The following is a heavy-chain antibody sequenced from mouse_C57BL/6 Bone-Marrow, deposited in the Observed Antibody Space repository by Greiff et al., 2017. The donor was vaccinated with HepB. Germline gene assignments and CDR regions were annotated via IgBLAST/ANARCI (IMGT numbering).Heavy chain of an antibody. CDR3: ARDRRNYGSSYGFAY. J-gene: IGHJ3*01. V-gene: IGHV5-4*01. CDR1: GFTFSSYA. Sequence: VQLQQSGGGLVKPGGSLKLSCAASGFTFSSYAMSWVRQTPEKRLEWVATISDGGSYTYYPDNVKGRFTISRDNAKNNLYLQMSHLKSEDTAMYYCARDRRNYGSSYGFAYWGQGTLVTVSA. CDR2: ISDGGSYT. D-gene: IGHD1-1*01.